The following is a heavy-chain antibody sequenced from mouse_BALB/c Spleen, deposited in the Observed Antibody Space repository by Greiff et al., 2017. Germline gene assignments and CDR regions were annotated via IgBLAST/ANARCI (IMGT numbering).Heavy chain of an antibody. CDR2: INPGSGGT. J-gene: IGHJ4*01. CDR3: ARGGFYGNYVGTYYAMDY. D-gene: IGHD2-1*01. Sequence: QVQLQQSGAELVRPGTSVKVSCKASGYAFTNYLIEWVKQRPGQGLEWIGVINPGSGGTNYNEKFKGKATLTADKSSSTAYMQLSSLTSDDSAVYFCARGGFYGNYVGTYYAMDYWGQGTSVTVSS. V-gene: IGHV1-54*03. CDR1: GYAFTNYL.